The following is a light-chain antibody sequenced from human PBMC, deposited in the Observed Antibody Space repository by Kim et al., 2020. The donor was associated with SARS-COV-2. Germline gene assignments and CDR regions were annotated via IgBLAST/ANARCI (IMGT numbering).Light chain of an antibody. CDR2: KAS. Sequence: ASVGDRVTITRRASHTMGPWWAWYQQRPGKGPKLLIYKASTLETGVPSRFSGSGSGTELTLTISSLQPDDFATYYCQQYKSYPRTFGQGTKVDIK. CDR1: HTMGPW. CDR3: QQYKSYPRT. J-gene: IGKJ1*01. V-gene: IGKV1-5*03.